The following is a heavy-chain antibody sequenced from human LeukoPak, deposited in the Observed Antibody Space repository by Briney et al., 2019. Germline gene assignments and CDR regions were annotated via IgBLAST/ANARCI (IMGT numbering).Heavy chain of an antibody. CDR1: GFTFSRCA. D-gene: IGHD2-2*01. V-gene: IGHV3-30*04. CDR2: ISYVASNK. J-gene: IGHJ3*02. CDR3: AREIVVPVAMGAFDI. Sequence: HPGRSLRLSCAASGFTFSRCAMHWVRQAPGKGLEWVAIISYVASNKYYADSVKGRFTISRDNSKNTLYLQMNSLRAEDTAVYYCAREIVVPVAMGAFDIWGQGTMVTVSS.